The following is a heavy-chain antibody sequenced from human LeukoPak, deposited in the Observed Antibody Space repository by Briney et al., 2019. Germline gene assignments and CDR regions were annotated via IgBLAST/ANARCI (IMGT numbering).Heavy chain of an antibody. CDR3: ARDRRGSYYTFDV. J-gene: IGHJ3*01. CDR2: VSHTGAT. Sequence: SETLSLTCSVSGASINGYFWNWVRQTPERGLEWIGYVSHTGATTSNPALKSRVSITIDTSKRQISLSMTSVTAADSALYYCARDRRGSYYTFDVWGPGTIVSVS. CDR1: GASINGYF. V-gene: IGHV4-59*01. D-gene: IGHD1-26*01.